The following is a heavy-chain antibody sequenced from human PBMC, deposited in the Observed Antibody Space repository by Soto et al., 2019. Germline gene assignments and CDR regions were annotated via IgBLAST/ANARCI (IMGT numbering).Heavy chain of an antibody. CDR2: INPNGGST. D-gene: IGHD2-2*01. Sequence: ASVKVSCKAPADTFTSYYIHWVRQAPGHGLEWMGIINPNGGSTRFAQTFQGRITMTTDTSTSTVYMELRSLRSEDTAVYYCARCIVVVPAAPPYGMDVWGQGTTVTVSS. CDR1: ADTFTSYY. CDR3: ARCIVVVPAAPPYGMDV. V-gene: IGHV1-46*01. J-gene: IGHJ6*02.